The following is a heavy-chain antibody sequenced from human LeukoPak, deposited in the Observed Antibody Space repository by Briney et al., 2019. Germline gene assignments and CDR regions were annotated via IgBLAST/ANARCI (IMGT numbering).Heavy chain of an antibody. CDR1: GGTFSSYA. CDR2: IIPILGIA. Sequence: SVKVSCKASGGTFSSYAISWVRQAPGQGLEWMGRIIPILGIANYAQKFQGRVTITADKSTSTAYMELSSLRSEDTAVYYCARPGGIGGLPFDYWGQGTLVTVSS. CDR3: ARPGGIGGLPFDY. V-gene: IGHV1-69*04. D-gene: IGHD1-14*01. J-gene: IGHJ4*02.